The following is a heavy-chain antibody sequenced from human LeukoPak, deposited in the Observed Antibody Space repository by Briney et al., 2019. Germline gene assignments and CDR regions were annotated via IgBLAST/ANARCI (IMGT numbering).Heavy chain of an antibody. CDR2: ISSSSSYI. Sequence: TGGSLRLSCAASGFTFSSYSMNWVRQAPGKGLEWVSSISSSSSYIYYADSVEGRFTISRDNAKNSLYLQMNSLRAEDTAVYYCARDPDGSGSYYALYGMDVWGQGTTVTVSS. CDR1: GFTFSSYS. CDR3: ARDPDGSGSYYALYGMDV. J-gene: IGHJ6*02. D-gene: IGHD3-10*01. V-gene: IGHV3-21*01.